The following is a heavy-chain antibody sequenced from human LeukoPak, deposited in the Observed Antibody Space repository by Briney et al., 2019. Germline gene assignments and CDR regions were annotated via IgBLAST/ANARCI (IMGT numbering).Heavy chain of an antibody. CDR3: ARDAAAAGDHFDY. CDR2: IKQDGSEK. CDR1: GFTFSSYG. J-gene: IGHJ4*02. V-gene: IGHV3-7*03. Sequence: GGSLRLSCAASGFTFSSYGMHWVRQAPGKGLEWVANIKQDGSEKYYVDSVKGRFTISRDNAKNSLYLQMNSLRAEDTAVYYCARDAAAAGDHFDYWGQGTLVTVSS. D-gene: IGHD6-13*01.